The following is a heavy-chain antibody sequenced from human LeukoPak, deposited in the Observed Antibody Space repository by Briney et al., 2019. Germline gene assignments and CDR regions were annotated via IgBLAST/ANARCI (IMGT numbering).Heavy chain of an antibody. J-gene: IGHJ4*02. Sequence: PGGSLRLSCAASGFTLSSYAMSWVRQAPGKGLEWVSAISGSGGSTYYADSVKGRFTISRDNSKNTLYLQMNSLRAEDTAVYYCAKGGYCSGGSCYHHYFDYWGQGTLVTVSS. V-gene: IGHV3-23*01. CDR1: GFTLSSYA. D-gene: IGHD2-15*01. CDR3: AKGGYCSGGSCYHHYFDY. CDR2: ISGSGGST.